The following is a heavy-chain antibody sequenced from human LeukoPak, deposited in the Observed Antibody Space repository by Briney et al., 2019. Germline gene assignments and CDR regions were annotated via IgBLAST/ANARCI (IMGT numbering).Heavy chain of an antibody. CDR1: GFTFSGYA. CDR3: AKGDYGDYEYAFDI. Sequence: GGSLRLSCATSGFTFSGYAMSWVRQAPGKGLEWVSAISGSGGSTYYADSVKGRFTISRDNSKNTLYLQMNSLRAEDTAVYYCAKGDYGDYEYAFDIWGQGTMVTVSS. CDR2: ISGSGGST. D-gene: IGHD4-17*01. J-gene: IGHJ3*02. V-gene: IGHV3-23*01.